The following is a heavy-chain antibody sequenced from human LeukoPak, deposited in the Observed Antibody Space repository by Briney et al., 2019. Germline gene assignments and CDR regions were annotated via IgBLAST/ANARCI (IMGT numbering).Heavy chain of an antibody. CDR2: ISGSGGST. CDR3: AKEGNYDILTGQPDGYFDY. Sequence: GGSLRLSCAASGFTFSSYGMSWVRQAPGKGLEWVSAISGSGGSTYYADSVKGRFTISRDNSKNTLYLQMNSLRAEDTAVYYCAKEGNYDILTGQPDGYFDYWGQGTLVTVSS. CDR1: GFTFSSYG. V-gene: IGHV3-23*01. J-gene: IGHJ4*02. D-gene: IGHD3-9*01.